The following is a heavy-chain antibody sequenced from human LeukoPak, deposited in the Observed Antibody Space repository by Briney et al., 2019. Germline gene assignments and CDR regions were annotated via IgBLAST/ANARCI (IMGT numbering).Heavy chain of an antibody. D-gene: IGHD6-19*01. V-gene: IGHV4-59*08. CDR3: ASSAVAGTGAPAY. CDR2: IYYSGST. Sequence: PSETLSLTCTASGGTISSYYWSWIRQPPGKGLEWIGYIYYSGSTNYDPTHKSRVNISVDTSKTKFSLKLSSVTAADTAVYYCASSAVAGTGAPAYWGQGTLVTVSS. CDR1: GGTISSYY. J-gene: IGHJ4*02.